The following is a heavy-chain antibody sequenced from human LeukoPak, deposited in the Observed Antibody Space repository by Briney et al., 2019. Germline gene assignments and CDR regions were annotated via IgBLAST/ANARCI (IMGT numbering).Heavy chain of an antibody. V-gene: IGHV4-34*01. CDR2: INNSGST. CDR1: GGSFSGYY. J-gene: IGHJ6*02. CDR3: AKRNYYFNGLDV. Sequence: SETLSLTCGVYGGSFSGYYWSWIRQPPGKGLEWLGEINNSGSTNYNPSLETRITMSVDTSKKQFSLKLSSVTAADTAVYYCAKRNYYFNGLDVWGQGTTVTVSS.